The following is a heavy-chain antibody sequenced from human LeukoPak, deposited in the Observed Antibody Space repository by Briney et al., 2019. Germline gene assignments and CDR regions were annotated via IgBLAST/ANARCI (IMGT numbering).Heavy chain of an antibody. CDR2: IGTAGDT. V-gene: IGHV3-13*04. D-gene: IGHD6-19*01. J-gene: IGHJ4*02. CDR1: GFTFSSYD. Sequence: GGSLRLSCAASGFTFSSYDMHWVRQATGKGLEWVSAIGTAGDTYYPGSVKGRFTISRENAKNSLYLQMNSLRAGDTAVYYCARGRTWGSGWYTDYWGQGTLVTVSS. CDR3: ARGRTWGSGWYTDY.